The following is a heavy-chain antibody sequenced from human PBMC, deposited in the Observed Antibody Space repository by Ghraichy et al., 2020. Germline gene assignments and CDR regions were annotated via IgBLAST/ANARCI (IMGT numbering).Heavy chain of an antibody. CDR3: ARIGYYEFRLVYYFDY. V-gene: IGHV3-21*01. CDR2: ISSSSSYI. Sequence: EWVSSISSSSSYIYYADSVKGRFTISRDNAKNSLYLQMNSLRAEDTAVYYCARIGYYEFRLVYYFDYWGQGIL. J-gene: IGHJ4*02. D-gene: IGHD3-22*01.